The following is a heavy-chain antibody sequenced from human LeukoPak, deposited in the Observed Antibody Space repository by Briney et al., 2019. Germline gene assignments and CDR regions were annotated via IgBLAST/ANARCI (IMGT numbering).Heavy chain of an antibody. Sequence: PGGSLRLSCAASGFTVSSNYMSWARQAPGKGLEWVSVIYSGGSTYYADSVKGRFTISRDNSKNTLYLQMNSLRAEDTAVYYCARDQGGYDLEYFDYWGQGTLVTVSS. D-gene: IGHD5-12*01. J-gene: IGHJ4*02. CDR1: GFTVSSNY. CDR3: ARDQGGYDLEYFDY. CDR2: IYSGGST. V-gene: IGHV3-53*01.